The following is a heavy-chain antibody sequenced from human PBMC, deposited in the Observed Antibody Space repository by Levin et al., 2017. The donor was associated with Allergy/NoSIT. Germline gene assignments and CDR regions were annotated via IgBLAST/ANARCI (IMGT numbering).Heavy chain of an antibody. CDR3: TKDIFRGYSFGYQFGVYGLDV. Sequence: GGSLRLSCEASGFIFEDYAMHWVRQVPGKGLEWVAGISWSSHSLGYADSVKGRFTISRDNAKNSLYLQMYSLRFEDTAVYYCTKDIFRGYSFGYQFGVYGLDVWGHGTAVTV. CDR1: GFIFEDYA. J-gene: IGHJ6*02. D-gene: IGHD5-18*01. CDR2: ISWSSHSL. V-gene: IGHV3-9*01.